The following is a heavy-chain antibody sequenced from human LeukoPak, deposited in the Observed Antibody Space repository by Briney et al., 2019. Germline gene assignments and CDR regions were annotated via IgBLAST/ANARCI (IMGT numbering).Heavy chain of an antibody. D-gene: IGHD3-10*01. CDR3: AGEGGSGSYSLDY. J-gene: IGHJ4*02. V-gene: IGHV4-34*01. CDR2: INHSGST. Sequence: PSETLSLTCAVYGGSFSGYYWSWIRQPPGKGLEWIGEINHSGSTNYNPSLKSRVTISVDTSKNQFSLKLSSVTAADTAVYYCAGEGGSGSYSLDYWGQGTLVTVSS. CDR1: GGSFSGYY.